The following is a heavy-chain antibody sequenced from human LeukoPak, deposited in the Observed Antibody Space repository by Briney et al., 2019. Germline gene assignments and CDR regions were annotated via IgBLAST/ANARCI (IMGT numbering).Heavy chain of an antibody. CDR1: GFTFSSYE. J-gene: IGHJ4*02. CDR2: ISSSGSAI. CDR3: AREKLSFFDSSGYFDY. D-gene: IGHD3-22*01. Sequence: PGGSLRLSCAASGFTFSSYEMNWVRQAPGKGLEWVLFISSSGSAIHYADSVRGRFTISRDNAKNSLYLQMSRLRAEDTAVYYCAREKLSFFDSSGYFDYWGQGTLVTVSS. V-gene: IGHV3-48*03.